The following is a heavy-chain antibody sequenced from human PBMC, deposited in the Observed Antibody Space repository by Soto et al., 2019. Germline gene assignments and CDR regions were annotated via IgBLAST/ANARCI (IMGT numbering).Heavy chain of an antibody. CDR2: ISYDGNNK. CDR1: GFTFSSFP. Sequence: QVQLVESGGGVVQPGGSLRLSCVASGFTFSSFPMHWVRQAPGKGLEWVAIISYDGNNKYYADSVKGRFTISRDNSKNTLYLQMSSLRAEDTAVYYCAKEVPSGSGDYNYFCGMDVWGQGTTVTVSS. D-gene: IGHD3-22*01. V-gene: IGHV3-30-3*01. CDR3: AKEVPSGSGDYNYFCGMDV. J-gene: IGHJ6*02.